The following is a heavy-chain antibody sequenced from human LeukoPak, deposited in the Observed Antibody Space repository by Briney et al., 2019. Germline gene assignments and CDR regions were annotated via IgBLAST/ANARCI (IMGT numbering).Heavy chain of an antibody. CDR1: GFTFSSYA. Sequence: GSLRLSCAASGFTFSSYAMHWVRQAPGKGLEWVAVISYDGSNKYYADSVKGRFTISRDNSKNTLYLQMNSLRAEDTAVYYCARDAADYYDFGYFDYWGQGTLVTVSS. V-gene: IGHV3-30-3*01. CDR2: ISYDGSNK. CDR3: ARDAADYYDFGYFDY. D-gene: IGHD3-22*01. J-gene: IGHJ4*02.